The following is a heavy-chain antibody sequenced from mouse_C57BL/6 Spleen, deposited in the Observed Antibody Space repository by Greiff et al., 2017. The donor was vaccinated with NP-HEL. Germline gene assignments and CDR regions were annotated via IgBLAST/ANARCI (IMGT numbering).Heavy chain of an antibody. J-gene: IGHJ1*03. Sequence: VKLVESGAELVRPGASVTLSCKASGYTFTDYEMHWVKQTPVHGLEWIGAIDPETGGTAYNQKFKGKAILTADKASSTAYMELRSLTSEDSAVYYCTRSYYGSSRYFDVWGTGTTVTVSS. CDR2: IDPETGGT. D-gene: IGHD1-1*01. CDR3: TRSYYGSSRYFDV. CDR1: GYTFTDYE. V-gene: IGHV1-15*01.